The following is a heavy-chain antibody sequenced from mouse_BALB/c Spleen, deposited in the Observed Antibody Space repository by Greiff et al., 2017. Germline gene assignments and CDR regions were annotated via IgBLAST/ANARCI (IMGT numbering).Heavy chain of an antibody. CDR1: GFTFSSFG. CDR2: ISSGSSTI. J-gene: IGHJ3*01. CDR3: ARGGYDYDGAWFAY. Sequence: DVHLVESGGGLVQPGGSRKLSCAASGFTFSSFGMHWVRQAPEKGLEWVAYISSGSSTIYYADTVKGRFTISRDNPKNTLFLQMTSLRSEDTAMYYCARGGYDYDGAWFAYWGQGTLVTVSA. V-gene: IGHV5-17*02. D-gene: IGHD2-4*01.